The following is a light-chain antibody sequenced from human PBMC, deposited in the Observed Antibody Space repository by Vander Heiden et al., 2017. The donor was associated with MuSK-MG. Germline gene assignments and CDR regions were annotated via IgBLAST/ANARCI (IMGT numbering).Light chain of an antibody. CDR3: QAWDSSTAIV. J-gene: IGLJ2*01. CDR1: KFGDTY. Sequence: SYELTHPPSVSVSPRRTASFTCAGDKFGDTYACWYHQKPGQSPVLVIYQYSKRPSGIPERFSGSNSGNTATLTISGTQAMDEADYYCQAWDSSTAIVFGGGTKLTVL. CDR2: QYS. V-gene: IGLV3-1*01.